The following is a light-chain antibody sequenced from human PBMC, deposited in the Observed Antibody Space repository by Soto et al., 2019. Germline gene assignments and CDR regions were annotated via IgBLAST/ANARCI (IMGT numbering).Light chain of an antibody. Sequence: DIVMTQSPDSLAVSLGERATINCRSSQRVLYSSNNKNYLAWYQQRQRQPPKLLIYWASTRESGVPDRFNGSGSCTEFSLTVTSLQAADVAVYYCQQYYSSPYTFGQGTKLEIK. V-gene: IGKV4-1*01. J-gene: IGKJ2*01. CDR3: QQYYSSPYT. CDR1: QRVLYSSNNKNY. CDR2: WAS.